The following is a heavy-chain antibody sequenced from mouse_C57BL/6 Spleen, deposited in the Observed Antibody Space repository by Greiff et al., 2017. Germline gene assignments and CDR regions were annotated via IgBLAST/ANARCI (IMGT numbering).Heavy chain of an antibody. CDR2: IDPSDSET. V-gene: IGHV1-52*01. Sequence: VKLQQPVAELVRPGSSVKLSCKASGYTFTSYWMHWVKQRPIQGLEWIGNIDPSDSETHYNQKFKDKATLTVDKSSSTAYMQLSSLTSEDSAVYYCARGGITTVADYWGQGTTLTVSS. CDR1: GYTFTSYW. D-gene: IGHD1-1*01. J-gene: IGHJ2*01. CDR3: ARGGITTVADY.